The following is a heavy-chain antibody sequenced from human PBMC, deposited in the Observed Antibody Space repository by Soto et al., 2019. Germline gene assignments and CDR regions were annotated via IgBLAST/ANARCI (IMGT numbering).Heavy chain of an antibody. V-gene: IGHV3-43D*03. J-gene: IGHJ6*02. CDR1: GWTFDDYA. CDR3: AKDLLFKPHRLRRVYNSVMDV. D-gene: IGHD3-10*01. Sequence: GGSLRLSCAASGWTFDDYARHWVRQAPGKGLEWVSLISWDGGSTYYADSVKGRFTISRDNSKNSLYLQMNSLRAEDTAFYYCAKDLLFKPHRLRRVYNSVMDVWGQGTTVTVSS. CDR2: ISWDGGST.